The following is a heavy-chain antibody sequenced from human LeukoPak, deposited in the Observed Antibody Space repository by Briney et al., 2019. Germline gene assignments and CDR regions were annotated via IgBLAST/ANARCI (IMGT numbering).Heavy chain of an antibody. V-gene: IGHV3-30*18. J-gene: IGHJ4*02. D-gene: IGHD3-22*01. CDR3: AKGYYYDSSGYYSPRFDY. CDR2: ISYDGSNK. CDR1: GFTFSSYG. Sequence: GGSQRLSCAASGFTFSSYGMHWVRQAPGKGLEWVAVISYDGSNKYYADSVKGRFTISRDDSKNTLYLQMNSLRAEDTAVYYCAKGYYYDSSGYYSPRFDYWGQGTLVTVSS.